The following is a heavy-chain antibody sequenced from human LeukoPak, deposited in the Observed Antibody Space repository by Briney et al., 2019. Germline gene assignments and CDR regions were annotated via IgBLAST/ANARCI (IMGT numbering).Heavy chain of an antibody. CDR1: GYTFTNYG. CDR2: VSAYADNT. V-gene: IGHV1-18*01. CDR3: ARDCIGCHGFDY. Sequence: ASVKVSCKASGYTFTNYGISWVRQAPGQGLEWMGWVSAYADNTNYVQKLQGRVTMTTDTSTSTAYMELRSLISDDTAVHYCARDCIGCHGFDYWGQGTLVTVSS. J-gene: IGHJ4*02. D-gene: IGHD2-15*01.